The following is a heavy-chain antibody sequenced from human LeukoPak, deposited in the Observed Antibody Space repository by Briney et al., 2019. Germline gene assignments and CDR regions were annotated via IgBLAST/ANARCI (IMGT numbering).Heavy chain of an antibody. CDR3: ARTSGWAANYYYYYMDV. Sequence: SQTLSRTCAISGDSVSSNSAAWNWIRQSPSRGLEWLGRTYYRSKWYNDYAVSVKSRITINPDTSKNQFSLQLNSVTPEDTAVYYCARTSGWAANYYYYYMDVWDKGTTVTISS. CDR1: GDSVSSNSAA. CDR2: TYYRSKWYN. J-gene: IGHJ6*03. D-gene: IGHD6-19*01. V-gene: IGHV6-1*01.